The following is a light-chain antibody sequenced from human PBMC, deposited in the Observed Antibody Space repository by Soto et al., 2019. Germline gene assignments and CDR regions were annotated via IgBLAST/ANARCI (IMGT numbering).Light chain of an antibody. Sequence: QSVLTQPASVSGSPGQSITISCTGSSSDVGAYNFVSWYQHHPGKAPKLILYEVTTRPSGVSSRFSGSKSGNTASLTISGLQADDEASYYCSSHTSSNTPYVFGTGTKVTVL. CDR3: SSHTSSNTPYV. J-gene: IGLJ1*01. V-gene: IGLV2-14*01. CDR1: SSDVGAYNF. CDR2: EVT.